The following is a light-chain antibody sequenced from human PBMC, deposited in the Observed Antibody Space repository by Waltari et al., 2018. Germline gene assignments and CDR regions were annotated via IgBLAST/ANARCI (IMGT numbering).Light chain of an antibody. CDR1: QSISSY. CDR3: QQSYSTPGLT. Sequence: DIQMTQSPSSLSASVGDRVTITCRASQSISSYLNWYQQKPGKAPKLLIYAASRLQSGVPSRFSGSGSGTDFTLTISSLQPEDFAXYYCQQSYSTPGLTFGGGTKVEIK. J-gene: IGKJ4*01. V-gene: IGKV1-39*01. CDR2: AAS.